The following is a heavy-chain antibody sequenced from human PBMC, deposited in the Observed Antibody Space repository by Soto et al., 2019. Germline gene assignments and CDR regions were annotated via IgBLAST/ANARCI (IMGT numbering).Heavy chain of an antibody. V-gene: IGHV1-3*01. CDR1: GYTFTSYA. J-gene: IGHJ4*02. D-gene: IGHD6-13*01. Sequence: ASVKVSFKASGYTFTSYAMHWVRQAPGQRLEWMGWINAGNGNTKYSQKFQGRVTMTKDTSTSTAYMELRSLRSDDTAVYYCASVPPGIAAAGTLVYYFEYWGQGTLVTVSS. CDR2: INAGNGNT. CDR3: ASVPPGIAAAGTLVYYFEY.